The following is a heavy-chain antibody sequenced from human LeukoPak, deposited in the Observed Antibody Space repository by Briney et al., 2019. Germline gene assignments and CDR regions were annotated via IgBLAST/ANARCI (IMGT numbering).Heavy chain of an antibody. V-gene: IGHV4-61*02. D-gene: IGHD5-12*01. Sequence: PSETLSLTCTVSGGSINSGSHYWSWIRQPAGKGLEWIGRIYPSGGTTNYNPSLKSRVTISVDTSKNQFSLKLTSVTAADTAVYYCARGEGGYEDYFDYWGQGTLVTVSS. CDR3: ARGEGGYEDYFDY. CDR2: IYPSGGTT. J-gene: IGHJ4*02. CDR1: GGSINSGSHY.